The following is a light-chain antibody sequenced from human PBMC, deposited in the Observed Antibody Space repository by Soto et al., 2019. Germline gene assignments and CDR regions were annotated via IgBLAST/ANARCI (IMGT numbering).Light chain of an antibody. CDR1: STDFGAHNC. CDR2: DVT. V-gene: IGLV2-14*03. J-gene: IGLJ1*01. Sequence: QSALTQPASVSGSPGQSITISCTGASTDFGAHNCVSWYQQHPHRAPKLIIFDVTTRPSGVSPRFSGSKSGNTASLTISGLRSDDEADYYCNSYANSTTRVFGAGTKVTVL. CDR3: NSYANSTTRV.